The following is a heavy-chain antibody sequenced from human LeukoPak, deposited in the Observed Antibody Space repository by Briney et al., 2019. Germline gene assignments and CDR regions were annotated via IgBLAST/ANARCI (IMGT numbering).Heavy chain of an antibody. V-gene: IGHV4-59*01. Sequence: SETLSLTCTVSGDSINTIYWSWIRQPPGKGLDWIGYISHSGSTTSNPSLNIPLTTSVATSKNQSSLRLSSATAAATAVYFCARISGDSYGNLYYYYMDVWGKGTTVTVSS. D-gene: IGHD5-18*01. CDR1: GDSINTIY. CDR3: ARISGDSYGNLYYYYMDV. CDR2: ISHSGST. J-gene: IGHJ6*03.